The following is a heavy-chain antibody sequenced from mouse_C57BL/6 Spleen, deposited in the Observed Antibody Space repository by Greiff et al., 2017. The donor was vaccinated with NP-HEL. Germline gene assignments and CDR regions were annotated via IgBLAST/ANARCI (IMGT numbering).Heavy chain of an antibody. CDR3: ARRAYYSNSFAY. CDR2: INPNNGGT. Sequence: EVQLQESGPELVKPGASVKIPCKASGYTFTDYNMDWVKQSHGKSLEWIGDINPNNGGTIYNQKFKGKATLTVDKSSSTAYMELRSLTSEDTAVYYCARRAYYSNSFAYWGQGTLVTVSA. CDR1: GYTFTDYN. J-gene: IGHJ3*01. V-gene: IGHV1-18*01. D-gene: IGHD2-5*01.